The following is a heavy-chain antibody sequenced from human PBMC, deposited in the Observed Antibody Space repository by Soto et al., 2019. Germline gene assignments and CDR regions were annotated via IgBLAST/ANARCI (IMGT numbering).Heavy chain of an antibody. CDR2: ISGSGGST. J-gene: IGHJ4*02. Sequence: GGSLRLSCAASGFTFSSYAMSWVRQAPGKGLEWVSAISGSGGSTYYADSVKGRFTISRDNSKNTLYLQMNSLRAEDTAGYYCAKRVFGELLYYFDYWGQGTLVTVSS. CDR1: GFTFSSYA. V-gene: IGHV3-23*01. CDR3: AKRVFGELLYYFDY. D-gene: IGHD3-10*01.